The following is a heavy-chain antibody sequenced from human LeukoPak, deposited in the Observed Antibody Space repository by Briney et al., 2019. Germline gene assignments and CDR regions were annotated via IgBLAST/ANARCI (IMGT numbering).Heavy chain of an antibody. J-gene: IGHJ4*02. Sequence: SETLSLTCTVSGGSISSSSYYWGWIRQPPGKGLEWIGEINHSGSTNYNPSLKSRVTISVDTSKNQFSLKLSSVTAADTAVYYCARRRKGGYSYGYIRLLQFDYWGQGTLVTVSS. CDR3: ARRRKGGYSYGYIRLLQFDY. CDR2: INHSGST. V-gene: IGHV4-39*07. CDR1: GGSISSSSYY. D-gene: IGHD5-18*01.